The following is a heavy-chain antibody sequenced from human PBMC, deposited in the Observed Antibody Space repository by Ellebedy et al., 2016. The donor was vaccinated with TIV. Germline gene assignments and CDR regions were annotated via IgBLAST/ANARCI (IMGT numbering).Heavy chain of an antibody. Sequence: GESLKISCAASQFNFNSYTIHWVRQAPGKGLEWVAFISSDGNIKDYADSVKGRFTISRDNSKKTVYLQMNSLRSEDTAVHYCARGSEGSGFDCWGQGTLVTVSS. CDR1: QFNFNSYT. CDR2: ISSDGNIK. D-gene: IGHD6-25*01. CDR3: ARGSEGSGFDC. V-gene: IGHV3-30-3*01. J-gene: IGHJ4*02.